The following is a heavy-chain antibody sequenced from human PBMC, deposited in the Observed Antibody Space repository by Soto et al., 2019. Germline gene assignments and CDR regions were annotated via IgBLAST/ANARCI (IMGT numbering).Heavy chain of an antibody. CDR3: AREFLGPGTDRYDY. Sequence: GASVKVSCKASGYTFTGYYMHWVRQAPGQGLEWMGWINPNSGGTNYAQKFQGWVTMTRDTSISTAYMELSRLRSDDTAVYYCAREFLGPGTDRYDYWSQGTLVTVSS. J-gene: IGHJ4*02. V-gene: IGHV1-2*04. D-gene: IGHD2-21*01. CDR1: GYTFTGYY. CDR2: INPNSGGT.